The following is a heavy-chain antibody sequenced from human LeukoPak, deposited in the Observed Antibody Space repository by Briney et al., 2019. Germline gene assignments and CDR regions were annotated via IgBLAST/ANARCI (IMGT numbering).Heavy chain of an antibody. CDR3: ARDPTHPDSSGWYYFDY. CDR2: ISYDGSSK. Sequence: GGSLRLSCAASGFTFSSYWMHWVRQAPGKGLEWVAVISYDGSSKYYADSVKGRFTISRDNSKNTLYLQMNSLRAEDTAVYYCARDPTHPDSSGWYYFDYWGQGTLVTVSS. V-gene: IGHV3-30-3*01. J-gene: IGHJ4*02. D-gene: IGHD6-19*01. CDR1: GFTFSSYW.